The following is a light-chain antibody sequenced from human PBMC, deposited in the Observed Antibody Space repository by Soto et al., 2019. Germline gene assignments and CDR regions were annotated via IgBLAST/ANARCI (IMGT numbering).Light chain of an antibody. V-gene: IGKV2-30*01. Sequence: VVMTQSPLSLPVTLGQPASISCRSSQSLVNSDGSTYLNWFQQRPGPSPRRLIYKVSSRDSGIPDRFSGSGSGTDFTLKISRVEAEDVGVYYCMQGTHWPPTFGQGTKVEIK. CDR3: MQGTHWPPT. J-gene: IGKJ1*01. CDR1: QSLVNSDGSTY. CDR2: KVS.